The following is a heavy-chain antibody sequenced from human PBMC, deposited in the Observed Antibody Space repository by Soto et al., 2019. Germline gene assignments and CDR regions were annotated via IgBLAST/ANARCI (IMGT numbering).Heavy chain of an antibody. Sequence: SETLSLTCAVYGGSFSGYYWSWIRQPPGKGLEWIGEINHSGSTNYNPSLKSRGTISVDTSKNQFSLKLSSVTAADTAVYYCARDNILGILYGGMDVWGQGTTVTVSS. CDR1: GGSFSGYY. V-gene: IGHV4-34*01. CDR2: INHSGST. D-gene: IGHD3-3*01. CDR3: ARDNILGILYGGMDV. J-gene: IGHJ6*02.